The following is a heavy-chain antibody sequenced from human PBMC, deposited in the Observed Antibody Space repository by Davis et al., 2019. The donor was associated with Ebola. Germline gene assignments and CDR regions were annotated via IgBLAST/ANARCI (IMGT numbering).Heavy chain of an antibody. CDR1: GGSFSGYY. J-gene: IGHJ6*02. D-gene: IGHD3-22*01. CDR3: ARGDDSSGYLYYYGMDV. V-gene: IGHV4-34*01. Sequence: SETLSLTCAVYGGSFSGYYWSWIRQPPGKGLEWIGEINHSGSTNYNPSLKSRVTISVDTSKNQFSLKLSSVTAADTAVYYCARGDDSSGYLYYYGMDVWGQGTTVTVSS. CDR2: INHSGST.